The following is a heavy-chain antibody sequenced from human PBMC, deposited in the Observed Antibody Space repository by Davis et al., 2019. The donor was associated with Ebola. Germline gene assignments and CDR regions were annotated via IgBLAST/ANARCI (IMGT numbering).Heavy chain of an antibody. D-gene: IGHD1-26*01. J-gene: IGHJ4*02. CDR3: ARDLYSGSYFDY. CDR2: INPSGGTT. CDR1: GYTLVSYY. V-gene: IGHV1-46*01. Sequence: ASVKVSCKASGYTLVSYYAHWVRQAPGQGLEWMGIINPSGGTTTYAQKFQGRVTITRDTSASTAYMELSSLRSEDTAVYYCARDLYSGSYFDYWGQGTLVTVSS.